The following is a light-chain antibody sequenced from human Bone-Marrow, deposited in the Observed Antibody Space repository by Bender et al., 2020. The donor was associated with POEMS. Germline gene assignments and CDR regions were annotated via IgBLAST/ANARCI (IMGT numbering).Light chain of an antibody. J-gene: IGLJ3*02. CDR3: NSFTSSSTL. Sequence: QSALTQPASVSGSPGQSITISCTGARSDIGNYNLVSWYQQRPGQAPKLMIYDVSNRPSGVSNRFSGSKSGNTASLTISGLQVEDEADYYCNSFTSSSTLFGGGTKLIVL. CDR2: DVS. V-gene: IGLV2-14*01. CDR1: RSDIGNYNL.